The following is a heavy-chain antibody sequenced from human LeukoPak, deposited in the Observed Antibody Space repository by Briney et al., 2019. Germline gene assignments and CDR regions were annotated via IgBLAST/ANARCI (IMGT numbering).Heavy chain of an antibody. V-gene: IGHV4-38-2*02. CDR2: IYHSGST. CDR1: GYSISSGYY. Sequence: SETLSLTCTVSGYSISSGYYWGWIRQPPGKGLEWIGSIYHSGSTYYNPSLKGRVTISVDTSKNQFSLKLSSVTAADTAVYYCARVPRNCSSTSCYESTKPNWFDPWGQGTLVTVSS. CDR3: ARVPRNCSSTSCYESTKPNWFDP. J-gene: IGHJ5*02. D-gene: IGHD2-2*01.